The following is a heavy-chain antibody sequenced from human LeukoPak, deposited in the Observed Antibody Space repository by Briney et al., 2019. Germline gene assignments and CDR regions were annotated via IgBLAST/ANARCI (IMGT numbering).Heavy chain of an antibody. CDR3: ARGFRTGTTFGY. D-gene: IGHD1-7*01. V-gene: IGHV4-34*01. CDR1: GGSFSGYY. Sequence: SETLSLTCAVYGGSFSGYYRSWIRQPPGKGLEWTGEINHSGSTNYNPSLKSRVTISVDTSKNQFSLKLSSVTAADTAVYYCARGFRTGTTFGYWGQGTLVTVSS. J-gene: IGHJ4*02. CDR2: INHSGST.